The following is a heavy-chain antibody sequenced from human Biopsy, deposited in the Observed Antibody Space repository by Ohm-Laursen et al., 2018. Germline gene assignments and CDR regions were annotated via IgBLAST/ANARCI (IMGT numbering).Heavy chain of an antibody. CDR2: SSGYNGKT. CDR3: ARDRPSVSTDAVV. D-gene: IGHD6-6*01. CDR1: GYTFPSYG. J-gene: IGHJ4*01. Sequence: EASVKVSCKVSGYTFPSYGISWVRQAPGQGLEWMGWSSGYNGKTNYAQKFQGRLIMTTDTSTSTAYMDLRSLRSDDTAVDYCARDRPSVSTDAVVWGQGSLVTVSS. V-gene: IGHV1-18*01.